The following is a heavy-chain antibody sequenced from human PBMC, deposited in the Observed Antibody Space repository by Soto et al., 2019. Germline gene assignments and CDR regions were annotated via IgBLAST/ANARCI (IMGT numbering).Heavy chain of an antibody. J-gene: IGHJ4*02. CDR1: GFSVSNNY. CDR2: IYSVGDT. V-gene: IGHV3-66*01. D-gene: IGHD4-17*01. CDR3: ARNIPVTTLGY. Sequence: EVQLVESGGGLVQPGGSLRLSCAASGFSVSNNYMSWVRQAPGKGLECVSLIYSVGDTYYVDSVKGRFSISRDSSKNRLYLQMNSLRAEDSAVYYCARNIPVTTLGYWGQGTVVTVAS.